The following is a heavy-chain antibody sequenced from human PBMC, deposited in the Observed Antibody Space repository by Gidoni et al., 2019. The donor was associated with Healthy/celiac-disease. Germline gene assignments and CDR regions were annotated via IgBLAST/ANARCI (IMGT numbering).Heavy chain of an antibody. CDR3: TRVIAVAGTRYDYYYGMDV. J-gene: IGHJ6*02. CDR1: GLTFGDYA. Sequence: EVQLVESGGGLVQPGRSLRLSCTASGLTFGDYAMSWVRQAPGKGLEWVGFIRSKAYGGTTEYAASVKGRFTISRDDSKSIAYLQMNSLKTEDTAVYYCTRVIAVAGTRYDYYYGMDVWGQGTTVTVSS. CDR2: IRSKAYGGTT. D-gene: IGHD6-19*01. V-gene: IGHV3-49*04.